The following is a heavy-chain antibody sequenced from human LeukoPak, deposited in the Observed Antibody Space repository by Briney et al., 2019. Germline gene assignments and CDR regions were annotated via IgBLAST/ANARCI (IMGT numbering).Heavy chain of an antibody. J-gene: IGHJ4*02. V-gene: IGHV3-74*01. CDR2: INSDGSST. Sequence: GGSLRPSCAASGFTFSDYWMHWVRQAPGKGLVWVSPINSDGSSTTYADSVKGRFTISRDNAKNALYLQMNSLRVEDTAVYYCARTVSGYFDHWGQGVLVTVSS. CDR3: ARTVSGYFDH. D-gene: IGHD5/OR15-5a*01. CDR1: GFTFSDYW.